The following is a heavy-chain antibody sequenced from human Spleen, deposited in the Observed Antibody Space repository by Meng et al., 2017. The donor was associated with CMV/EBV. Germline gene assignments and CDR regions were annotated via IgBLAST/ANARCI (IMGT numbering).Heavy chain of an antibody. Sequence: GESLKISCSASGFTFSDYYMSWIRQAPGKGLEWVSYISTSGSIIYYADSVKGRFTISRDNAKNSLSLQMNSLRAEDTAMYYCARETNYHFYGMDVWGQGTTVTVSS. CDR3: ARETNYHFYGMDV. CDR1: GFTFSDYY. J-gene: IGHJ6*02. D-gene: IGHD1-7*01. CDR2: ISTSGSII. V-gene: IGHV3-11*01.